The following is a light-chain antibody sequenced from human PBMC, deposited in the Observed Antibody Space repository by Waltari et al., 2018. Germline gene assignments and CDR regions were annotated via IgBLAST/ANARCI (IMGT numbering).Light chain of an antibody. CDR3: MQGSHWPPWT. CDR1: QGLVSSDGNIF. Sequence: DVVLTQSPLSLSVTLGQSASISCRSTQGLVSSDGNIFLNWFHQKAGQSPRRLIYHVSNRDSGVPDRFSGSGSGTDFTLKISKVEAEDVGVYFFMQGSHWPPWTFGQGTKVEIK. J-gene: IGKJ1*01. V-gene: IGKV2-30*01. CDR2: HVS.